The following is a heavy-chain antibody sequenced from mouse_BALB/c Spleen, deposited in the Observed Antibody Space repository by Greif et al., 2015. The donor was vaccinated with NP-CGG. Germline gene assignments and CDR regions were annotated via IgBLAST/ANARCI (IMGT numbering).Heavy chain of an antibody. CDR3: ARQGGITARYYYAMDY. D-gene: IGHD2-4*01. CDR2: ISSGGSYT. CDR1: GFTFSSYG. Sequence: EVMLVESGGDLVKPGGSLKLSCAASGFTFSSYGMSWVRQTPDKRLEWVATISSGGSYTYYPDSVKGRFTISRDNAKNTLYLQMSSLKSEDTAMYYCARQGGITARYYYAMDYWGQGTSVTVSS. V-gene: IGHV5-6*01. J-gene: IGHJ4*01.